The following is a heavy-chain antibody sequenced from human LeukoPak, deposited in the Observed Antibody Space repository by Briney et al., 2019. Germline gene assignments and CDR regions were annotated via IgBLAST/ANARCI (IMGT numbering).Heavy chain of an antibody. Sequence: GGSLRLSCAASGFSVSRSYMSWVRRAPGKGLEWVSVIYSGGSTQSADSVKGRFTIARDTSKNTLYLQMNSLRAEDTAVYYCAREARIAEAGSSDYYFDYWGQGTLVTVSS. D-gene: IGHD6-19*01. J-gene: IGHJ4*02. CDR3: AREARIAEAGSSDYYFDY. V-gene: IGHV3-66*02. CDR2: IYSGGST. CDR1: GFSVSRSY.